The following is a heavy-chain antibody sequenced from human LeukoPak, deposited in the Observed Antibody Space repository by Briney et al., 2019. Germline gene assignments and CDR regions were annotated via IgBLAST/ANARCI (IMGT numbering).Heavy chain of an antibody. CDR2: IDYSGRT. D-gene: IGHD3-3*01. CDR1: TGSISSNNHY. V-gene: IGHV4-39*07. Sequence: SETLSLTCTVSTGSISSNNHYWGWIRQPQGKKLEWIGSIDYSGRTDYNPSLKSRVTISVDTSKKQFSLKLSSVTAADTAVYYCARGGGTYYDFWSGYYAPYYYYYMDVWGKGTTVTVSS. J-gene: IGHJ6*03. CDR3: ARGGGTYYDFWSGYYAPYYYYYMDV.